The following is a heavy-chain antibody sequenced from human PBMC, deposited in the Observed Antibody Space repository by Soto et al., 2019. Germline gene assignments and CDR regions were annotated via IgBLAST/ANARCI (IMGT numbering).Heavy chain of an antibody. CDR1: GYTFTSYG. Sequence: ASVKVSCKASGYTFTSYGISWVRQAPGQELEWMGWIRAYNGNKNYAQKLQGRVTMTTDTSTSTAYMVLRSLRSDYSAVYYCARDQAYCISTSCPSDYWGQGTLVTVS. CDR3: ARDQAYCISTSCPSDY. V-gene: IGHV1-18*01. J-gene: IGHJ4*02. D-gene: IGHD2-2*01. CDR2: IRAYNGNK.